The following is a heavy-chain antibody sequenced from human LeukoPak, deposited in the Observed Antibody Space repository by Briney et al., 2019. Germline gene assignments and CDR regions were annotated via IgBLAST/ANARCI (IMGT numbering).Heavy chain of an antibody. CDR1: GFTFSGYC. CDR3: ARGGGLDV. Sequence: GGSLRLSCAASGFTFSGYCMTWVRQAPGKGLEWVASINHNGNVNYYVDSVKGRFTISRDNAKNSLYLQTSNLRAEDTAVYFCARGGGLDVWGQGATVTVSS. D-gene: IGHD3-16*01. V-gene: IGHV3-7*03. CDR2: INHNGNVN. J-gene: IGHJ6*02.